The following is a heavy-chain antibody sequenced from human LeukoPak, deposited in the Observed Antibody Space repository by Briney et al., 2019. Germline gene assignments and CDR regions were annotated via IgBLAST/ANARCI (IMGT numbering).Heavy chain of an antibody. J-gene: IGHJ3*02. CDR3: AKDIGRRIFGVAYDAFDI. Sequence: GGSLRLSCAASGFTFSTYGMHWVRQAPGKGLEWVASMRGDGSQLYHAESVKGRFTISRDNSKNTLYVQMNSLRVEDTAIYYCAKDIGRRIFGVAYDAFDIWGQGTMLTVSS. CDR2: MRGDGSQL. D-gene: IGHD3-3*01. CDR1: GFTFSTYG. V-gene: IGHV3-30*02.